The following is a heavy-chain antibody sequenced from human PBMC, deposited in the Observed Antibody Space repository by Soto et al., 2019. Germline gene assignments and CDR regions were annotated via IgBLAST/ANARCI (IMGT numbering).Heavy chain of an antibody. J-gene: IGHJ4*02. V-gene: IGHV1-18*01. CDR3: ARVTLTIFGVVIGDCDY. CDR2: ISAYNGNT. CDR1: GYTFTSYG. Sequence: ASVKVSCKASGYTFTSYGISWVRQAPGQGLEWMGRISAYNGNTNYAQKLQGRVTMTTDTSTSTAYMELRSLRSDGTAVYYCARVTLTIFGVVIGDCDYWGQGTLVTVSS. D-gene: IGHD3-3*01.